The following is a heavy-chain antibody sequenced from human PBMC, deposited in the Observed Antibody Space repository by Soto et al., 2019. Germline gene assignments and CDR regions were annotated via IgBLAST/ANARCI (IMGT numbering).Heavy chain of an antibody. CDR2: MSYDGSNK. CDR1: GSTFSDYG. D-gene: IGHD2-8*01. J-gene: IGHJ4*02. V-gene: IGHV3-30*18. CDR3: AKVREDIVLLVALDY. Sequence: GGSLRLSCAASGSTFSDYGMHWVRQAPGKGLEWVAVMSYDGSNKYYADSVKGRFTISRDNSKNTLYLQMNRLRDEDTAVYYCAKVREDIVLLVALDYWGQGTQVTVSS.